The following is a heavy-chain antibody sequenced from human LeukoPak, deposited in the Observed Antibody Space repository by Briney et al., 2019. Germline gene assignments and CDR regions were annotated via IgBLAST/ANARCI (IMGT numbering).Heavy chain of an antibody. Sequence: GGSLRLSCAASGFTFNALAMTWVRQAPGKGLEWVSIIGGTGVTTYYADSVKGRFTISRDNSKNTLYLQLNSLRAEDTAVYYCAKLAGPTVTTDFLGQGTLVTVSS. CDR2: IGGTGVTT. J-gene: IGHJ4*02. D-gene: IGHD4-17*01. CDR3: AKLAGPTVTTDF. CDR1: GFTFNALA. V-gene: IGHV3-23*01.